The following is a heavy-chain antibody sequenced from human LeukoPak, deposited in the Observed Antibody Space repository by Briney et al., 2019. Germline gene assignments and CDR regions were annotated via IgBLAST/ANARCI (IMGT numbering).Heavy chain of an antibody. CDR1: GGSFSGYY. CDR3: ARLITAFQAFDS. J-gene: IGHJ4*02. D-gene: IGHD3-16*01. CDR2: INHSGST. Sequence: KPSETLSLTCAVYGGSFSGYYWSWIRQPPGKGLEWIGEINHSGSTNYNPSLNSRVTISVDTSKNQFSLNLSSVTAADTAVYYCARLITAFQAFDSWGQGTLVTVSS. V-gene: IGHV4-34*01.